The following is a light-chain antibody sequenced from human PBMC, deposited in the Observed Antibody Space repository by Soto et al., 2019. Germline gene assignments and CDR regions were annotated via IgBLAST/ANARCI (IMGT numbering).Light chain of an antibody. CDR3: QHTYSPPWT. CDR2: AAS. J-gene: IGKJ1*01. Sequence: IHVTQSPSSSSTSLGDRVVITYRSSQSLGTYLNWYQQKPGKAPDLLIYAASTLHSGVPSRFSGDGSGKNFTLTITSLQPEDSALYYCQHTYSPPWTFGLGTKVDIK. CDR1: QSLGTY. V-gene: IGKV1-39*01.